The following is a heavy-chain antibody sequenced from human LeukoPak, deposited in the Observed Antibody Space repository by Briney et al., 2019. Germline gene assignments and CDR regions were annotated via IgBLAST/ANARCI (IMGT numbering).Heavy chain of an antibody. V-gene: IGHV3-30*18. Sequence: PGGSLRLSCAASGFAFSSYDMHWVRQAPGKGLEWVAAISSDGSHKYYADSVKGRFTISRDNSKSTLYLQMSSLRPEDMAVYYCAKAPTMAAADYWGQGTLVTVSS. D-gene: IGHD6-13*01. CDR2: ISSDGSHK. CDR1: GFAFSSYD. J-gene: IGHJ4*02. CDR3: AKAPTMAAADY.